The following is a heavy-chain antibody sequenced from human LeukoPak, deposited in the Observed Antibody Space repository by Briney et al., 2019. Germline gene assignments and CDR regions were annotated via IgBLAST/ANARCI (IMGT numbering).Heavy chain of an antibody. CDR2: IRSKANSYAT. CDR1: GFTFSDPA. CDR3: ARGGDPIGLDY. V-gene: IGHV3-73*01. J-gene: IGHJ4*02. D-gene: IGHD3-16*01. Sequence: PGGSLRLSCAASGFTFSDPAMHWVRQASGKGLEWVGRIRSKANSYATAYAASVKGRFTISRDDSKNTAHLQMNSLKTEDTAVYYCARGGDPIGLDYWGQGTLVTVSS.